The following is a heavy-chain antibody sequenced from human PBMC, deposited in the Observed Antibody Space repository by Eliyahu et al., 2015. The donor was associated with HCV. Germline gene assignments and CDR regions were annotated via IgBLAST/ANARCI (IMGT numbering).Heavy chain of an antibody. V-gene: IGHV4-59*01. CDR2: IYYTGGT. Sequence: QVQLQESGPGLVKPSETLSLPCXVXGXSISSFYWXWIRQPPGKGLEWIGNIYYTGGTNXNPSLKSRVTISVDTXKNQFSLKLSSVTAADTAVYYCARVRTVTSSIGPWGQGTLVTVSS. CDR1: GXSISSFY. D-gene: IGHD4-17*01. CDR3: ARVRTVTSSIGP. J-gene: IGHJ5*02.